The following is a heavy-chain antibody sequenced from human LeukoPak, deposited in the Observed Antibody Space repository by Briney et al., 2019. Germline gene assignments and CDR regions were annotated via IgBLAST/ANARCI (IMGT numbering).Heavy chain of an antibody. V-gene: IGHV3-43*02. D-gene: IGHD1-1*01. CDR3: AKGISGTAVLMDY. Sequence: GGSLRLSCAASGFTFDDYAMHWVRQAPGKGLEWVSLITGDGGFTYYADSVKGRFTISRDNSKNSLYLRMNSLRTEDTALYYCAKGISGTAVLMDYWGQGTLVTVSS. J-gene: IGHJ4*02. CDR1: GFTFDDYA. CDR2: ITGDGGFT.